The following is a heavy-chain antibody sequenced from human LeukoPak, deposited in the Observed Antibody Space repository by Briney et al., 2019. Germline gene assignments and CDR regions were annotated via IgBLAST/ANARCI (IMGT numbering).Heavy chain of an antibody. D-gene: IGHD4-17*01. J-gene: IGHJ4*02. CDR1: GGSVSSASYY. Sequence: SETLSLTCTVSGGSVSSASYYWSWIRQPPGKGLEWIGYMFYSGSTNYNPSLKSRVTISVDTSKNQMSLKLSSVTAADTAVYYCARGRYGDYPPFDYWGQGTLVTVSS. CDR2: MFYSGST. V-gene: IGHV4-61*01. CDR3: ARGRYGDYPPFDY.